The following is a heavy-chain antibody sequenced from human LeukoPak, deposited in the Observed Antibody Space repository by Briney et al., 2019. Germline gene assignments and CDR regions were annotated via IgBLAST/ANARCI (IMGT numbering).Heavy chain of an antibody. CDR1: GGSIISNSYY. D-gene: IGHD1-1*01. J-gene: IGHJ4*02. V-gene: IGHV4-39*07. CDR2: SYYSGST. Sequence: SETLSLTCTVSGGSIISNSYYWGWIRQPPGKGLEWIGSSYYSGSTYYNPSLKSRVTISVDTSKNQSSLKLSSVTAADTAVYFCARAPHTSTTDYYFDFWGPGTLVTVSS. CDR3: ARAPHTSTTDYYFDF.